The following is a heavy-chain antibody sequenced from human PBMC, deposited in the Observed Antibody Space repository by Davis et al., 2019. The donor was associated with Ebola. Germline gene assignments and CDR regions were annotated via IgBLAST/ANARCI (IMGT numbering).Heavy chain of an antibody. CDR3: ARGRGIWGSYRLDY. V-gene: IGHV4-34*01. D-gene: IGHD3-16*02. CDR2: INHSGST. CDR1: GFTFSSYA. J-gene: IGHJ4*02. Sequence: ESLKISCAASGFTFSSYAMSWVRQAPGKGLEWIGEINHSGSTNYNPSLKSRVTISVDTSKNQFSLKLSSVTAADTAVYYCARGRGIWGSYRLDYWGQGTLVTVSS.